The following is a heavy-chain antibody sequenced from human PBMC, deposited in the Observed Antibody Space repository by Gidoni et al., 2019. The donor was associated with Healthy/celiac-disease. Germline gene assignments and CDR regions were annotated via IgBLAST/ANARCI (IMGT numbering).Heavy chain of an antibody. V-gene: IGHV1-46*01. CDR2: INPSGGST. CDR3: ERDHGDY. CDR1: GYTFTSYY. Sequence: QVQLVQSGADVKKPGASVKVSCKASGYTFTSYYMHWGRQARGQGLEWMGIINPSGGSTSYAQKFQGRVNMTRDTSTSTVYMELSSLRSEDTAVYYCERDHGDYWGQGTLVTVSS. J-gene: IGHJ4*02.